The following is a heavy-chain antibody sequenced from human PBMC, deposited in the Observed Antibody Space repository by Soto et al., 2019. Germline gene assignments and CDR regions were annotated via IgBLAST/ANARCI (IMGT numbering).Heavy chain of an antibody. CDR3: ASHGDGDYDFDY. Sequence: GGSLRLSCAASGFTFSSYGMHWVRQAPGKGLEWVAVIWYDGSNKYYADSVKGRFTISRDNSKNTLYLQMNSLRAEDTAVYYCASHGDGDYDFDYWGQGTLVTVSS. D-gene: IGHD4-17*01. CDR1: GFTFSSYG. CDR2: IWYDGSNK. V-gene: IGHV3-33*01. J-gene: IGHJ4*02.